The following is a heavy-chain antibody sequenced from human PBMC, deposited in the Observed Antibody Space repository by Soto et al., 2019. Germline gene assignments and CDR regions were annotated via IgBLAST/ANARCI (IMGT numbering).Heavy chain of an antibody. CDR1: GYTLTELS. D-gene: IGHD3-10*01. J-gene: IGHJ6*02. V-gene: IGHV1-24*01. CDR2: FDPEDGET. Sequence: GASVKVSCKVSGYTLTELSMHWVRQAPGKGLEWMGGFDPEDGETIYAQKFQGRVTMTEDTSTDTAYMELSSLRSEDTAVYYCATDHYGSGNYYYGMDVWGQGTTVTVS. CDR3: ATDHYGSGNYYYGMDV.